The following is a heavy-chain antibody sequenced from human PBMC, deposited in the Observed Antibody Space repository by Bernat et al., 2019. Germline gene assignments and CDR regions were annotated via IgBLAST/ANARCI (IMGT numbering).Heavy chain of an antibody. CDR2: ISGSGGST. J-gene: IGHJ6*03. V-gene: IGHV3-23*01. CDR3: AKAYSSSWYAYPSYYYYYMDV. CDR1: GFTFSSYA. D-gene: IGHD6-13*01. Sequence: EVQLLESGGGLVQPGGSLRLSCAASGFTFSSYAMSWVRQAPGKGLEWVSAISGSGGSTYYADSVKGRFTISRDNSKNTLYLQMNSLRDEDTAVYYCAKAYSSSWYAYPSYYYYYMDVWGKGTTVTVSS.